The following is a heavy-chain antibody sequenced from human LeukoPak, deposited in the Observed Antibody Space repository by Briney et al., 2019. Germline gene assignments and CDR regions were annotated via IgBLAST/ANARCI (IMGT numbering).Heavy chain of an antibody. V-gene: IGHV3-9*03. Sequence: GRSLRLSCAASGFTFDDYAMHWVRQAPGKGLEWVSGISWSSGSIGYADSVKGRFTISRDNAKNSLYLQMNSLRAEDMALYYCAKTYSSGWADAFDIWGQGTMVTVSS. CDR2: ISWSSGSI. CDR3: AKTYSSGWADAFDI. J-gene: IGHJ3*02. D-gene: IGHD6-19*01. CDR1: GFTFDDYA.